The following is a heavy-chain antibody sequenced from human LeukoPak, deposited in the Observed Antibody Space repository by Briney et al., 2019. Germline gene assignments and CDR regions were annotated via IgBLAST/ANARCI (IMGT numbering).Heavy chain of an antibody. D-gene: IGHD6-19*01. CDR2: IYSGGKT. Sequence: GGSLRLSCAASGFTVSGNYMSWVRQAPGKGLEWVSAIYSGGKTYYADSVEGRFTISRDNSKNTLYLQMNSLRAEDTAVYYARDGSSGWSHDYWGQGALVTVSS. CDR1: GFTVSGNY. J-gene: IGHJ4*02. V-gene: IGHV3-66*01. CDR3: ARDGSSGWSHDY.